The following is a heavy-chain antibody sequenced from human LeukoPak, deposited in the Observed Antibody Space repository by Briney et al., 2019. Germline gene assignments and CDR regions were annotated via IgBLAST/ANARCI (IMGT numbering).Heavy chain of an antibody. J-gene: IGHJ3*02. CDR1: GYTFTGYY. Sequence: ASVKVSCKASGYTFTGYYIHWVRQAPGQGLEWMGWISPNSGGTNYAQNFQGRVTVTRDTSISTAYMELSRLRSDDTAVYYCARESRKNTMIVVVITTAAFDIWGQGTMVTVSS. D-gene: IGHD3-22*01. CDR3: ARESRKNTMIVVVITTAAFDI. CDR2: ISPNSGGT. V-gene: IGHV1-2*02.